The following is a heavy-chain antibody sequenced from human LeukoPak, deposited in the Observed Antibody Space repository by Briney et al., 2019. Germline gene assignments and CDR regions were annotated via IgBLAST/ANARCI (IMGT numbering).Heavy chain of an antibody. CDR1: GFTLNDYY. CDR3: AGGYGSGSFSA. Sequence: KPGGSLRLSCAASGFTLNDYYMSWIRQAPGKGLELIAYINYSGTSYADSVKGLFTISRDNAESSLHLQMNSLRVEDTALYYCAGGYGSGSFSAWGQGTLVTVSS. V-gene: IGHV3-11*01. CDR2: INYSGT. J-gene: IGHJ5*02. D-gene: IGHD3-10*01.